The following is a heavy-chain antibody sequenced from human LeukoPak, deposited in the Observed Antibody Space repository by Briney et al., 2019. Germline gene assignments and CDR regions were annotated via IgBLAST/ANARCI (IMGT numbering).Heavy chain of an antibody. CDR1: GFSFSNTW. CDR3: TTSNFGFPFDY. Sequence: GGSLRLSCAASGFSFSNTWMSWVRQAPGKGLEWVSRIKKTDGGTTDYAAPVKGRFTISRDDSKNTLYLQMNSLKTEDTAMYYCTTSNFGFPFDYWGQGTLVTVSS. V-gene: IGHV3-15*01. CDR2: IKKTDGGTT. D-gene: IGHD3-3*01. J-gene: IGHJ4*02.